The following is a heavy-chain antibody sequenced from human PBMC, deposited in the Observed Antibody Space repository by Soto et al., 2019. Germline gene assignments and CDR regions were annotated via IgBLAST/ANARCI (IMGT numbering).Heavy chain of an antibody. Sequence: PSETLSLTCTVSGGSISSYYWSWIRQPPGKGLEWIGYIYYSGSTNYNPSLKSRVTISVDTSKNQFSLMLSSVTAADTAVYYCARGYELGWLQSTYYYYYGMDVWGQGTTVTVSS. CDR1: GGSISSYY. CDR3: ARGYELGWLQSTYYYYYGMDV. CDR2: IYYSGST. D-gene: IGHD5-12*01. J-gene: IGHJ6*02. V-gene: IGHV4-59*01.